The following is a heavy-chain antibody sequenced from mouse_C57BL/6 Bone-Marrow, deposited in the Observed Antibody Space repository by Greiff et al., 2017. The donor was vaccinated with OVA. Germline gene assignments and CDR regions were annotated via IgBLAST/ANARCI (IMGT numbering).Heavy chain of an antibody. CDR3: ARPGYYGSSAWFAY. V-gene: IGHV5-17*01. CDR2: ISSGSSTI. CDR1: GFTFSDYG. D-gene: IGHD1-1*01. J-gene: IGHJ3*01. Sequence: DVMLVESGGGLVKPGGSLKLSCAASGFTFSDYGMHWVRQAPEKGLEWVAYISSGSSTIYYADTVKGRFTIYRDNAKNTLFLQMTSLRSEDTAMYYCARPGYYGSSAWFAYWGQGTLVTVSA.